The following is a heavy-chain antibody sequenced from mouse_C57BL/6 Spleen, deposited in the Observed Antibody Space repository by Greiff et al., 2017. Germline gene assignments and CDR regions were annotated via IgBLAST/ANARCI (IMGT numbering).Heavy chain of an antibody. V-gene: IGHV14-2*01. Sequence: EVKLMESGAELVKPGASVKLSCTASGFNFKDYYMHWVKQRTEQGLEWIGRIDPEDGETKYAAKCQGKATITADTSSNTAYLQLSSLTSEDTAVYCWAGGNAWFAYWGKGTLVTVSA. CDR2: IDPEDGET. CDR1: GFNFKDYY. CDR3: AGGNAWFAY. J-gene: IGHJ3*01.